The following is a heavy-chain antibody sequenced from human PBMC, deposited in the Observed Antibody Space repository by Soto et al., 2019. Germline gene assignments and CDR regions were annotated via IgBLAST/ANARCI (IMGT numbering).Heavy chain of an antibody. Sequence: SETLSLTCTVSGGSISSSSYYWGWIRQPPGKGLEWIGSIYYSGSTYYNPSLKSRVTISVDTSKNQFSLKLSSVTAADTALYYCARQGYYDSSGYYRDPFDYWGQGTLVTVSS. J-gene: IGHJ4*02. V-gene: IGHV4-39*01. CDR1: GGSISSSSYY. CDR3: ARQGYYDSSGYYRDPFDY. D-gene: IGHD3-22*01. CDR2: IYYSGST.